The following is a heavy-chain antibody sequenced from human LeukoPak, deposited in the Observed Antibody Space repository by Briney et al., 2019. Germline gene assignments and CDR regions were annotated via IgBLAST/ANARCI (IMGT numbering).Heavy chain of an antibody. D-gene: IGHD3-10*01. V-gene: IGHV5-51*01. CDR2: IYPGDSDT. CDR3: ARSGSGSYYIRRVNWFVP. J-gene: IGHJ5*02. CDR1: GYSLTSYW. Sequence: GGSLKISCEGSGYSLTSYWIGWVRQMPVKGLEWMGIIYPGDSDTRYSPSFHGQVTISADKSSLTAYLQWSSLKASDTAMYYCARSGSGSYYIRRVNWFVPWGQGTLVTVSS.